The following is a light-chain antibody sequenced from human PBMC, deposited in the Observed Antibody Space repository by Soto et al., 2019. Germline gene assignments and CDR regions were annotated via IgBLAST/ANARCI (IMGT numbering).Light chain of an antibody. CDR3: QQYNNWPLT. V-gene: IGKV3-15*01. J-gene: IGKJ4*01. Sequence: EIVMTQSPATLSVSPGERATLSCRASQSVSSNLAWYQQKPGQAPRLLIYGASTRATGIPARFSGSGSGTDFTLTISSLQSEEFAVYYCQQYNNWPLTIGGGTKVEIK. CDR1: QSVSSN. CDR2: GAS.